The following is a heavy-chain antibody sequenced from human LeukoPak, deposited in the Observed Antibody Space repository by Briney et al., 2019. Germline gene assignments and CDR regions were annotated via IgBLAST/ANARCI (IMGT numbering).Heavy chain of an antibody. J-gene: IGHJ4*02. CDR1: GVSISTSTYY. V-gene: IGHV4-39*01. Sequence: PSETLSLTCTVSGVSISTSTYYWAWIRQPPGKGLEWIGSMFYRGSTYYNPSLKSRVTISVDTSKNQFSLKLSSVTAADTAVYYCARGYSDGWYYFDYWGQGTLVTVSS. D-gene: IGHD6-19*01. CDR2: MFYRGST. CDR3: ARGYSDGWYYFDY.